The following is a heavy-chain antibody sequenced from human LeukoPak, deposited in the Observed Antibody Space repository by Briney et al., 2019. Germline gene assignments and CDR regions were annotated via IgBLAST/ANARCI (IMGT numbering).Heavy chain of an antibody. CDR2: IYSGGST. CDR1: GFSFSNKA. Sequence: GGSLRLSCAASGFSFSNKAMHWVRQAPGKGLEWVSVIYSGGSTYYADSVKGRFTISRDNSKNTLYLQMNSLRAEDTAVYYCARAPYCSGGSCYWFDPWGQGTLVTVSS. V-gene: IGHV3-53*01. CDR3: ARAPYCSGGSCYWFDP. J-gene: IGHJ5*02. D-gene: IGHD2-15*01.